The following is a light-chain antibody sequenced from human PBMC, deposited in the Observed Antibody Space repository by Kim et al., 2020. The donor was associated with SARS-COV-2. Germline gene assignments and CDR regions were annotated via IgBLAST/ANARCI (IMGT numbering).Light chain of an antibody. Sequence: SELTQDPAVSVALGQTVRITCQGDSLRSYYASWYQQKPGQAPVLVIYGKNNRPSGIPDRFSGSSSGNTASLTITGAQAEDEADYYCNSRDSSGNHWVFGGGTQLTVL. CDR2: GKN. V-gene: IGLV3-19*01. CDR3: NSRDSSGNHWV. J-gene: IGLJ3*02. CDR1: SLRSYY.